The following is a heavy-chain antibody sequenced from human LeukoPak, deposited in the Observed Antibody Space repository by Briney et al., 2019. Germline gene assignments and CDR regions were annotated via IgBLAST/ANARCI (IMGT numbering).Heavy chain of an antibody. V-gene: IGHV3-11*05. CDR3: ARDCSGGSCAPFDY. D-gene: IGHD2-15*01. CDR1: GFTFSDYY. Sequence: GGSLRLSCAASGFTFSDYYMSWIRQAPGKGLEWVSYISSSSSYTNYADSVKGRFTISRDNAKNSLYLQKNSLRAEDTAVYYCARDCSGGSCAPFDYWGQGTLVTVSS. J-gene: IGHJ4*02. CDR2: ISSSSSYT.